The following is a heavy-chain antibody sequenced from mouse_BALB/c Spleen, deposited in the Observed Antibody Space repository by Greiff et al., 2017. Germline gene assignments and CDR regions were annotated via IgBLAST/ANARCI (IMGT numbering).Heavy chain of an antibody. D-gene: IGHD2-1*01. CDR3: ANGNAWFAY. Sequence: EVKLQESGPELVKPGASVKISCKASGYTFTDYNMHWVKQSHGKSLEWIGYIYPYNGGTGYNQKFKSKATLTVDNSSSTAYMELRSLTSEDSAVYYCANGNAWFAYWGQGTLVTVSA. J-gene: IGHJ3*01. CDR1: GYTFTDYN. CDR2: IYPYNGGT. V-gene: IGHV1S29*02.